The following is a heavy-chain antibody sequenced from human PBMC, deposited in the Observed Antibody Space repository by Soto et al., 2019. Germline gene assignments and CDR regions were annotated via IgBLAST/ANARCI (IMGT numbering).Heavy chain of an antibody. J-gene: IGHJ6*02. Sequence: PSETLSLTCAVSGGSISSGGDSWSWIRQPPGKGLEWIGYIYHSGSTYYNPSLKSRVIISMDSSKNQFSLNLTSVTAADTAVYYCATQGFGVLHGLVDVWGQGTTVTVSS. CDR1: GGSISSGGDS. D-gene: IGHD3-10*01. CDR2: IYHSGST. CDR3: ATQGFGVLHGLVDV. V-gene: IGHV4-30-2*01.